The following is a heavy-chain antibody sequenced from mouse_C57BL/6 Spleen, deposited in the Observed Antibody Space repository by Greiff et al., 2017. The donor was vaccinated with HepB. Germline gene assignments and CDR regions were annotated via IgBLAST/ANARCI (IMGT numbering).Heavy chain of an antibody. Sequence: VQLQQSGPELVKPGASVKISCKASGYAFSSSWMNWVKQRPGKGLEWIGRIYPGDGDTNYNGKFKGKATLTADKSSSTAYMQLSSLTSEDSAVYFCARPHYCGSSYWYFDVWGTGTTVTVSS. CDR1: GYAFSSSW. J-gene: IGHJ1*03. D-gene: IGHD1-1*01. CDR2: IYPGDGDT. CDR3: ARPHYCGSSYWYFDV. V-gene: IGHV1-82*01.